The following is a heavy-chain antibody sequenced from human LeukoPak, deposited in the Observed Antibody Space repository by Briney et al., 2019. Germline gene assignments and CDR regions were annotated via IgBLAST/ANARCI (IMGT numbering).Heavy chain of an antibody. Sequence: ASVKVSFKASGYTFTSYYMHWVRQAPGQGLEWMGIINPSGGSTSYAQKFQGRVTMTRDTSTSTVYMELSSLRSEDTAVYYCARSNFPISGVLRFLEWLPHDAFDIWGQGTMVTVSS. J-gene: IGHJ3*02. CDR3: ARSNFPISGVLRFLEWLPHDAFDI. V-gene: IGHV1-46*01. D-gene: IGHD3-3*01. CDR1: GYTFTSYY. CDR2: INPSGGST.